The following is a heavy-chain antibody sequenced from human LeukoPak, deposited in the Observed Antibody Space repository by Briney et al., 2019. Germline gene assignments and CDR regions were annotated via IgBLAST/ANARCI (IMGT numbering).Heavy chain of an antibody. CDR1: GYSIRSGYY. J-gene: IGHJ5*02. V-gene: IGHV4-38-2*01. D-gene: IGHD3-22*01. CDR3: ARHGNYYDTSQSDP. CDR2: VYHSGST. Sequence: SETLSLTCAVSGYSIRSGYYWGWIRQPPGKGLEWIGSVYHSGSTYYNPSLKSRVTISVDTSKNQFSLKLSSVTAADAAVYYCARHGNYYDTSQSDPWGQGTLVTVSS.